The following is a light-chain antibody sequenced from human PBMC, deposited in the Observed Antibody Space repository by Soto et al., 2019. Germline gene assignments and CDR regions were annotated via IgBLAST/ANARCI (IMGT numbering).Light chain of an antibody. CDR2: AAS. CDR3: QRSYSTPLT. V-gene: IGKV1-39*01. Sequence: DIQMTQSPSSLSASVGDRVTITCRASQSISSYLNWYQQKPGKAPKLLIYAASSLQSGVPSRFSGSGSGTDFTLTISSLQPEDFATYYCQRSYSTPLTFGQGTKVDSK. CDR1: QSISSY. J-gene: IGKJ1*01.